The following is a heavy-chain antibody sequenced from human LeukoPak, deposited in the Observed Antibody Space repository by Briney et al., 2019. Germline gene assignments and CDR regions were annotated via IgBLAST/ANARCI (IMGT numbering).Heavy chain of an antibody. V-gene: IGHV3-11*04. Sequence: KPGGSLRLSCAASGFTVSDYYMTWIRQAPGKGLEWISYISSARDRSLNYADSVQGRFTISRDNAKNSLILQMNSLTVEDTAIYYCARDFHFAQHYYMDVWGKGTTVIVSS. CDR3: ARDFHFAQHYYMDV. CDR2: ISSARDRSL. D-gene: IGHD2-2*01. CDR1: GFTVSDYY. J-gene: IGHJ6*03.